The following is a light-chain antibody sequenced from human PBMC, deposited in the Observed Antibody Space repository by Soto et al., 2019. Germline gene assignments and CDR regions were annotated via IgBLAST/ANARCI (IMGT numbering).Light chain of an antibody. CDR1: QSIRNY. V-gene: IGKV3-11*01. Sequence: EIVLKQSPATLSLSPGETATLSCRASQSIRNYLAWYQQKPGQAPRLLIYDASNRATGIPARFRGSGSETDFILTIRGLEPEDSAVYFCHQRNNWVTFGGGSKVEIK. J-gene: IGKJ4*01. CDR3: HQRNNWVT. CDR2: DAS.